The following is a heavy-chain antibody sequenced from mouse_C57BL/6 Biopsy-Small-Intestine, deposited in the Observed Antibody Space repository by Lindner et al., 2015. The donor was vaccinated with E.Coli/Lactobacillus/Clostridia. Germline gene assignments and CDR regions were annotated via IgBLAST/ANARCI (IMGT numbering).Heavy chain of an antibody. Sequence: VQLQESGPELVKPGASVKISCKASGYAFSSFWMNWVKQRPGKGLEWIGRIYPGDGDTNYNGKFKGKATLTADKSSSTAYMQLSSLTSEDSAVYFCATYDGYFAWFAYVGPRGSGHCLC. CDR1: GYAFSSFW. V-gene: IGHV1-82*01. D-gene: IGHD2-3*01. CDR3: ATYDGYFAWFAY. J-gene: IGHJ3*01. CDR2: IYPGDGDT.